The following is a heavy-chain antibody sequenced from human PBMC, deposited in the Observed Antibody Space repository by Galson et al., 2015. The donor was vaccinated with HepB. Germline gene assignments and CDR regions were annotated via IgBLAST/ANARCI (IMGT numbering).Heavy chain of an antibody. Sequence: SVKVSCKVSGYTLTELSMHWVRQAPGKGLEWMGGFDPEDGETIYAQKFQGRVTMTEDTSTDTAYMELSSLRSEDTAVYYCATGGGSGTSPGHSAGSYYYYGIDVWGQGTTVTVSS. CDR3: ATGGGSGTSPGHSAGSYYYYGIDV. CDR2: FDPEDGET. CDR1: GYTLTELS. D-gene: IGHD1-26*01. J-gene: IGHJ6*02. V-gene: IGHV1-24*01.